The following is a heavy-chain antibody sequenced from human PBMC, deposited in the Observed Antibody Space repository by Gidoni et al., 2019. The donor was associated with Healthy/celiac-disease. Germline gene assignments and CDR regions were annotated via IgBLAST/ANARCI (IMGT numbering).Heavy chain of an antibody. D-gene: IGHD3-9*01. CDR3: ARDRDPYYDISGHYYGMDV. V-gene: IGHV3-33*01. Sequence: QVQLVESGGGVVQPGRSLRLSCAASGFTFSSYGMHWVRQAPGKGLEWVAVIWYDGSNKYYADSVKGRFTISRDNSKNTLYLQMNSLRAEDTAVYYCARDRDPYYDISGHYYGMDVWGQGTTVTVSS. CDR2: IWYDGSNK. J-gene: IGHJ6*02. CDR1: GFTFSSYG.